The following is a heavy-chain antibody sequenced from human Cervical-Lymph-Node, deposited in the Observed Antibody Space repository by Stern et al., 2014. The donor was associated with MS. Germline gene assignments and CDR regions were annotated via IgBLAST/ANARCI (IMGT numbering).Heavy chain of an antibody. CDR2: FDHEDSDT. V-gene: IGHV1-24*01. J-gene: IGHJ6*02. CDR1: GYTLTELS. CDR3: ATDRDDFRSGYSAPTKGYGLDV. D-gene: IGHD3-3*01. Sequence: QVQLVESGAEVKKPGASVKVSCKVSGYTLTELSMHWVRQAPGKGLEWMGGFDHEDSDTIYAQKFQGRVTMTEDTSTDTAYMELSSLRSEDTAVYYCATDRDDFRSGYSAPTKGYGLDVWGQGTTVTVTS.